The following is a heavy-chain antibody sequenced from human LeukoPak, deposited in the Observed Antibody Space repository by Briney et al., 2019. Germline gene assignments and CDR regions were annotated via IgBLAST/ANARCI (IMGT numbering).Heavy chain of an antibody. CDR3: AGGQELWWFDY. CDR2: IYYSGNT. J-gene: IGHJ5*01. V-gene: IGHV4-59*01. D-gene: IGHD2-21*01. CDR1: GGSISRYY. Sequence: PSETLSLTCTVSGGSISRYYWSWIRQPPGKGLEWIGYIYYSGNTNYNPSLKSRVTISVDTSKNQFSLKLSSVTAADTAVYYCAGGQELWWFDYWGQGTLVTVSS.